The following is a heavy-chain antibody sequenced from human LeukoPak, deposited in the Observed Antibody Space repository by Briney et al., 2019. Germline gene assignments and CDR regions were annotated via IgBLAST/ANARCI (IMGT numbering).Heavy chain of an antibody. CDR3: ARVCGTSCYPTFDY. CDR2: IYHSGST. V-gene: IGHV4-30-2*01. Sequence: PSETLSLTCTVSGGSISSGGYYWSWIRQPPGKGLEWIGYIYHSGSTYYNPSLKSRVTISVDRSKNQFSLKLSSVTAADTAVYYCARVCGTSCYPTFDYWGQGTLVTVSS. CDR1: GGSISSGGYY. D-gene: IGHD2-2*01. J-gene: IGHJ4*02.